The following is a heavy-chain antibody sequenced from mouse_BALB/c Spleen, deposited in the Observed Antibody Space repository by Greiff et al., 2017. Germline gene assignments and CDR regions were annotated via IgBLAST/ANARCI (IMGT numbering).Heavy chain of an antibody. J-gene: IGHJ4*01. CDR2: ISSGGSYT. Sequence: EVKLMESGGGLVKPGGSLKLSCAASGFTFSSYAMSWVRQSPEKRLEWVAEISSGGSYTYYPDTVTGRFTISRDNAKNTLYLEMSSLRSEDTAMYYCARVYGNYDAMDYWGQGTSVTVSS. CDR1: GFTFSSYA. CDR3: ARVYGNYDAMDY. V-gene: IGHV5-9-4*01. D-gene: IGHD2-1*01.